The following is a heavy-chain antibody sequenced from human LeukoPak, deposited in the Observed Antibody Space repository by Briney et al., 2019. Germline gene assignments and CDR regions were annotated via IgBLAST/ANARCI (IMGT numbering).Heavy chain of an antibody. J-gene: IGHJ4*02. Sequence: PSQTLSLTCAVSGGSISSGGYSWSWIRQPPGKGLEWIGYIYHSGSTYYNPSLKSRVTISVDRSKNQFSLKLSSVTAADTAVYYCARQTMVRGVNWFDYWGQGTLVTVSS. CDR2: IYHSGST. CDR3: ARQTMVRGVNWFDY. CDR1: GGSISSGGYS. D-gene: IGHD3-10*01. V-gene: IGHV4-30-2*01.